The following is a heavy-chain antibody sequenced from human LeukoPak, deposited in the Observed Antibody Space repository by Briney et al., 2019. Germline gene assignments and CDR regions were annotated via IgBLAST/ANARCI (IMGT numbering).Heavy chain of an antibody. J-gene: IGHJ4*02. Sequence: PSQTLSLTCTVSGGSISSGSYYWSWIRQPAGKGVEWIGRIYTSGSTNYNPSLKSRVTISVDTSKNQFSLKLSSVTAADTAVYYCARASGSYSFDYWSQGTLVTVSS. CDR3: ARASGSYSFDY. CDR1: GGSISSGSYY. V-gene: IGHV4-61*02. D-gene: IGHD1-26*01. CDR2: IYTSGST.